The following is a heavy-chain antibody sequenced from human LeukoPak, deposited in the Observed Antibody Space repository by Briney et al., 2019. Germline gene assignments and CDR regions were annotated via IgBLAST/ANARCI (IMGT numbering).Heavy chain of an antibody. D-gene: IGHD5-18*01. V-gene: IGHV4-39*01. J-gene: IGHJ4*02. CDR1: GGFISSSSYY. Sequence: SETLSLTCTVSGGFISSSSYYWGWIRQPPGKGLEWIGSIYYSGSTYYNPSLKSRVTISVDTSKNQFSLKLSSVTAADTAVYYCATSTAMVTYYWGQGTLVTVSS. CDR2: IYYSGST. CDR3: ATSTAMVTYY.